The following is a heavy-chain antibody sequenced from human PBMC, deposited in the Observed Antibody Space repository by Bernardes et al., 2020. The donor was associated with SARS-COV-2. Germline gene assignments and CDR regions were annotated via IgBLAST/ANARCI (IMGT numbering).Heavy chain of an antibody. CDR3: ARYNDLWSGHLDY. Sequence: GGSLRLSCAASGFTFNNYAMHWVRQAPGKGLEYVSAISSKGDSTYYANSVQGRFTISRDNSKNTLYLQMGSLRAEDMAVYYCARYNDLWSGHLDYWGQGTLVSVSS. J-gene: IGHJ4*02. V-gene: IGHV3-64*01. CDR2: ISSKGDST. CDR1: GFTFNNYA. D-gene: IGHD3-3*01.